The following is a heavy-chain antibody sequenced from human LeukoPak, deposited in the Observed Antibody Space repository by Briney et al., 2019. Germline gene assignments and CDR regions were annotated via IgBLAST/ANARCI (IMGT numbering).Heavy chain of an antibody. CDR1: GGSISSSNW. CDR2: IYHSGST. J-gene: IGHJ4*02. Sequence: SETLSLTCAVSGGSISSSNWWSWVRQPPGKGLEWIGEIYHSGSTNYNPSLKSRVTISVDTSKKQISLKLNSVTAADTAVYYCARDYYGSGSYWTWGQGTLVTVSS. CDR3: ARDYYGSGSYWT. V-gene: IGHV4-4*02. D-gene: IGHD3-10*01.